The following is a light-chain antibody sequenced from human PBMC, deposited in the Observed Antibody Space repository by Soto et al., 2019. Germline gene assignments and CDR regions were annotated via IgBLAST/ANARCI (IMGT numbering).Light chain of an antibody. CDR1: QSVSSSY. V-gene: IGKV3-20*01. CDR3: QQYGSSPLT. J-gene: IGKJ4*01. CDR2: GAS. Sequence: EIVLTQSPGTLSWSPGERATLSCRASQSVSSSYLAWYQQKPGQAPRLLIYGASSRATGIPDRFSGSGSGTDFTLTISRLEPEDLAVYYCQQYGSSPLTFGGGTKVEIK.